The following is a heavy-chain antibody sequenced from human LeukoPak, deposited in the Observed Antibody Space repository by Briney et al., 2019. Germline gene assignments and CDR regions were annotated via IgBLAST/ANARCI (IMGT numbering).Heavy chain of an antibody. Sequence: SETLPLTCTVSADSISSSDYYWGWIRQPPGKGLDWIGSIYYSGSTYYHPSLKSRVTISVDTSKNQFSLKLSSVTAADTAVYYCARDVVGPSRYFDYWGQGTLVTVSS. CDR1: ADSISSSDYY. D-gene: IGHD1-26*01. V-gene: IGHV4-39*07. CDR3: ARDVVGPSRYFDY. J-gene: IGHJ4*02. CDR2: IYYSGST.